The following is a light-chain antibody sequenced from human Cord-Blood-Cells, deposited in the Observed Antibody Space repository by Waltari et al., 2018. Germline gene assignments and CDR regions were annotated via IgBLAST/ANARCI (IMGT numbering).Light chain of an antibody. CDR1: SSDVGGYHY. Sequence: QSALTQPASVSGSPGQSLTISCTGTSSDVGGYHYVSWYQQQPGKAPKLMIYDVSNRPSGVSNRFSGSKSGNTAYLTISGLQAEDEADYYCSSYTSSSTLVFGGGTKLTVL. V-gene: IGLV2-14*03. CDR3: SSYTSSSTLV. CDR2: DVS. J-gene: IGLJ3*02.